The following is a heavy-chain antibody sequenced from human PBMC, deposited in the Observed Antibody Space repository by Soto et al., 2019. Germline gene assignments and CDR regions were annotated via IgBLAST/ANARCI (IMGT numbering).Heavy chain of an antibody. J-gene: IGHJ3*02. Sequence: GGSLRLSCAASGFTFSSYWMHWVRQAPGKGLVWVSRINSDGSSTSYADSVKGRFTISRDNAKNTLYLQMNSLRAEDTAVYYCAREYSGSSYDAFDIWGQGTMVTVSS. CDR1: GFTFSSYW. CDR2: INSDGSST. V-gene: IGHV3-74*01. D-gene: IGHD1-26*01. CDR3: AREYSGSSYDAFDI.